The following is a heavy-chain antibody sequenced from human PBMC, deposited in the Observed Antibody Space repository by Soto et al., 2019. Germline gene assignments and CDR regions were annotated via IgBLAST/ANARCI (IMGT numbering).Heavy chain of an antibody. CDR2: IYHSGST. J-gene: IGHJ4*02. V-gene: IGHV4-30-2*01. CDR1: GGSISSGGYS. Sequence: QLQLQESGSGLVKPSQTLSLTCAVSGGSISSGGYSWSWIRQPPGKGLEWIGYIYHSGSTYYNPSLKSRVTLSVDRSKDRFSLKLSSVTAADTAVYYCAAGGGLPRYYWGQGTLVTVSS. CDR3: AAGGGLPRYY. D-gene: IGHD5-12*01.